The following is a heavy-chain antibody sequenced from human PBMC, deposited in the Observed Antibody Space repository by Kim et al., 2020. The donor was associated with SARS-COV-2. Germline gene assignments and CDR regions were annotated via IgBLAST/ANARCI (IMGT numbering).Heavy chain of an antibody. CDR2: YY. J-gene: IGHJ6*02. Sequence: YYDFAVSVKSRITISPDTSKNQFSLQLNSATPEDTAVYYCARDYYHGMDVWGQGTTVTVSS. CDR3: ARDYYHGMDV. V-gene: IGHV6-1*01.